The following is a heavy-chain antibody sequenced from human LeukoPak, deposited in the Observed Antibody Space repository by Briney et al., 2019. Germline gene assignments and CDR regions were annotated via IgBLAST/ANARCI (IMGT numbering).Heavy chain of an antibody. V-gene: IGHV4-38-2*02. Sequence: SETLSLTCTVSGYYISTAYYWGWIRQPPGKGLEWIGSIYHSGITHYNPSLKSRVTISVDTSKNQFSLKLNSVTAADTAVYYCARGLRGSSTWYFDPWGQGTLVTVSS. CDR2: IYHSGIT. D-gene: IGHD6-13*01. J-gene: IGHJ5*02. CDR3: ARGLRGSSTWYFDP. CDR1: GYYISTAYY.